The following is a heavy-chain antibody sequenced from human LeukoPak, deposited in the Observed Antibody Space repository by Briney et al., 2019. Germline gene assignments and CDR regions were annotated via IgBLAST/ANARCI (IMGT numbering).Heavy chain of an antibody. CDR3: ARRRYQLLWRWDYYFDY. D-gene: IGHD2-2*01. CDR1: GGSFSGYY. J-gene: IGHJ4*02. CDR2: INHSGST. Sequence: SETLSLTCAVYGGSFSGYYWSWIRQPPGKGLEWIGEINHSGSTNYNPSLKSRVTISVDTSKNQFSLKLSSVTAADTAVYYCARRRYQLLWRWDYYFDYWGQGTLVTVSS. V-gene: IGHV4-34*01.